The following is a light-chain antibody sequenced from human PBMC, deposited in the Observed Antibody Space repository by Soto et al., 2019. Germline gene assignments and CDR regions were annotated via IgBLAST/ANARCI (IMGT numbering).Light chain of an antibody. V-gene: IGKV3D-7*01. CDR3: QQDYTRFT. CDR1: QSVSSSY. CDR2: GAS. Sequence: PGERVTLSCRASQSVSSSYLTWYQQKPGQAPRLLIYGASTRATSIPARFSGSGSGTDFTLTISSLQPEDFAVYYCQQDYTRFTFGPATKVDIK. J-gene: IGKJ3*01.